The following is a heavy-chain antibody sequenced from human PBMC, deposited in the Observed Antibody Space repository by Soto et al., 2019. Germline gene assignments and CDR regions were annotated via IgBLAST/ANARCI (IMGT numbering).Heavy chain of an antibody. CDR1: GFSFRSYG. D-gene: IGHD2-15*01. V-gene: IGHV3-21*01. Sequence: PGGSLRLSCAASGFSFRSYGMNWVRQAPGKGLEWVSFISSNSNYIYYAESVKGRFTISRDDAKNSLYLQMNSLRVEDTAMYYCARALFPSDIVVVVAALVDSWGQGTLVTVSS. CDR2: ISSNSNYI. J-gene: IGHJ4*02. CDR3: ARALFPSDIVVVVAALVDS.